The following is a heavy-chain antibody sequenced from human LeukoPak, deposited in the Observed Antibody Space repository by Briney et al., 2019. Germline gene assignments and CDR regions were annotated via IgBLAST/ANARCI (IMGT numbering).Heavy chain of an antibody. CDR2: ISYDGSDK. V-gene: IGHV3-30*03. CDR1: GFTFSTYG. D-gene: IGHD3-3*01. Sequence: GGSLRLSCAPSGFTFSTYGMHWVRQAPGKGLEWVAVISYDGSDKYYADSVKGRFTISRDNAKNSLYLQMNSLRAEDTAVYYCARGDYDFWSGPGDYYYYMDVWGKGTTVTVSS. J-gene: IGHJ6*03. CDR3: ARGDYDFWSGPGDYYYYMDV.